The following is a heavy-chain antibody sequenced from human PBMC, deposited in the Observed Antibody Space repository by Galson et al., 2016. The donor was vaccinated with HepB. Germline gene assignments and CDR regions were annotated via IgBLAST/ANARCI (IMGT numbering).Heavy chain of an antibody. Sequence: SETLSLTCAVSGGSISSTTYYRVWIRQSPGKGPEWIGSINYSGDTYYDESLKSRVTISVDTSKSQFSLRLRSVTAADTAVYYCASIVVVSSAPTNYFDYWGQGMLVTVSS. CDR3: ASIVVVSSAPTNYFDY. V-gene: IGHV4-39*01. CDR1: GGSISSTTYY. D-gene: IGHD2-21*01. CDR2: INYSGDT. J-gene: IGHJ4*02.